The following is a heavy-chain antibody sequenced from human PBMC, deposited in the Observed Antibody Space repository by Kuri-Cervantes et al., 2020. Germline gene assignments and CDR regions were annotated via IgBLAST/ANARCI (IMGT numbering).Heavy chain of an antibody. CDR2: IYYSGST. J-gene: IGHJ3*02. Sequence: GSLRLSCTVSGGSISSSSYYWGWIRQPPGKGLEWIGSIYYSGSTYYNPSLKSRVTISVDTSKNQFSLKLSSVTAADTAVYYCARGPVAGSSSAFDIWGQGTMVTVSS. CDR1: GGSISSSSYY. CDR3: ARGPVAGSSSAFDI. D-gene: IGHD6-19*01. V-gene: IGHV4-39*07.